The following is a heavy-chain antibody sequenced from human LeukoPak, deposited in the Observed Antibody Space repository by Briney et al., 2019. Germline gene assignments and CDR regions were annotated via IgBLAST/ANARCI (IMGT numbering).Heavy chain of an antibody. CDR2: INPDSGGT. CDR3: GRDFRDSLDY. Sequence: GASVKVSCKASGYTFAGYYMHWVRQAPGQGLEWMGWINPDSGGTNFAQKFQGRVTMTRDTSISTAYMELSRLRSDDTAVYYCGRDFRDSLDYWGQGTLVTVSS. V-gene: IGHV1-2*02. CDR1: GYTFAGYY. J-gene: IGHJ4*02.